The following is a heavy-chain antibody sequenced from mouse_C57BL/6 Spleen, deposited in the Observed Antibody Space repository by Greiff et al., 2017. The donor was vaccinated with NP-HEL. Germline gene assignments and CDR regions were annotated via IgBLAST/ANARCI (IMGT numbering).Heavy chain of an antibody. CDR3: ARRKEGYSNFFDY. Sequence: VQLQQPGAELVMPGASVKLSCKASGYTFTSYWMHWVKQRPGQGLEWIGEIDPSDSYTNYNQKFKGKSTLTVDKSSSTAYMQLSSLTSEDSAVYYCARRKEGYSNFFDYWGQGTTLTVSS. CDR2: IDPSDSYT. D-gene: IGHD2-5*01. V-gene: IGHV1-69*01. J-gene: IGHJ2*01. CDR1: GYTFTSYW.